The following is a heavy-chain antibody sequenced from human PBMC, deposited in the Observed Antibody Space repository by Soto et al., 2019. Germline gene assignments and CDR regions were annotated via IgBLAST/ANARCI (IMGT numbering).Heavy chain of an antibody. D-gene: IGHD2-2*01. CDR2: ISWNSGSI. CDR3: ARVEGVPAACWFDP. J-gene: IGHJ5*02. CDR1: GFTFDDYA. V-gene: IGHV3-9*01. Sequence: EVQLVESGGGLVQPGRSLRLSCAASGFTFDDYAMHWVRQAPGKGLEWVSGISWNSGSIGYADSVKGRFTISRDNAKNSLYMHMNSLRAEDTALYYCARVEGVPAACWFDPWGQGTLVTVSS.